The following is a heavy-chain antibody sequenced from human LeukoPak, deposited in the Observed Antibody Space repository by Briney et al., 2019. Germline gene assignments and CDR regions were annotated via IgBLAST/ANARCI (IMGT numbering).Heavy chain of an antibody. Sequence: GGSLRLSCAASGFTFNTYTMNWVRQAPGKGLEWVSYVSGSSGIIDYADSVRGRFTISRDNAKNSLYLQMNSLRAEDTAVYYCARVPGYDSSGYFDYWGQGTLVTVSS. V-gene: IGHV3-48*01. CDR2: VSGSSGII. J-gene: IGHJ4*02. D-gene: IGHD3-22*01. CDR1: GFTFNTYT. CDR3: ARVPGYDSSGYFDY.